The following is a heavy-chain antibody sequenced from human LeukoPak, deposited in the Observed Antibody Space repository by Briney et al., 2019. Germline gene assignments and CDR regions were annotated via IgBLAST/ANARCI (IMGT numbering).Heavy chain of an antibody. CDR3: ARDYWWNYDY. CDR1: GFTFSDYA. CDR2: ISKDGSDK. J-gene: IGHJ4*02. D-gene: IGHD1-7*01. V-gene: IGHV3-30-3*01. Sequence: GGSLRLSCAASGFTFSDYAMHWVRQAPGKGLEWVAVISKDGSDKYYPGSVRGRFTISRNNSKNTIYLQMDSLRAEDTAIYYCARDYWWNYDYWGQGTLVTVSS.